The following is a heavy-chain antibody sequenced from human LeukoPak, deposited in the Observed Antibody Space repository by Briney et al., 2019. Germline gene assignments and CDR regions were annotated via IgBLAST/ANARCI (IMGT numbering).Heavy chain of an antibody. D-gene: IGHD2-21*02. CDR2: IRSKADGGTT. Sequence: GGSLRLSCAASGFTFSNAWMNWVRQAPGKGLEWVGRIRSKADGGTTDYAAPVKGRFSISRDDSKNTLYLQMNSLKTEDTAVYYCSTDSTVITAIKHAFDIWGQGTMVTVSS. V-gene: IGHV3-15*01. J-gene: IGHJ3*02. CDR3: STDSTVITAIKHAFDI. CDR1: GFTFSNAW.